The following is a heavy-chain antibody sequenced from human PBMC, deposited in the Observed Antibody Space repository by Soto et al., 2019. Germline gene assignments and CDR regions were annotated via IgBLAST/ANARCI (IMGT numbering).Heavy chain of an antibody. CDR1: GFTFSNYN. D-gene: IGHD6-13*01. J-gene: IGHJ4*02. Sequence: GGSLRLSCAAFGFTFSNYNMNWVRQAPGKGLEWVSYVTSSSTTIYYGDSLKGRFTISRDNAKNSLYLQMNSLRAEDTAVYYCAKENGYSSSWFEFDYWGQGTQVTVSS. CDR2: VTSSSTTI. CDR3: AKENGYSSSWFEFDY. V-gene: IGHV3-48*01.